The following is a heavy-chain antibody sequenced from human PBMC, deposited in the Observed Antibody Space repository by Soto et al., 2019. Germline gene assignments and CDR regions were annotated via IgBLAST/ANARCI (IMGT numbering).Heavy chain of an antibody. CDR3: ARVPDR. Sequence: SETLSLTCAVSGGSISSGGYSWSWIRQPPGKGLEWIGYIHHSGSTYYNPSLKSRVTISVDRSKNQFSLKLSSVTAADTAVYYCARVPDRWGQGTLVTVSS. V-gene: IGHV4-30-2*01. CDR1: GGSISSGGYS. J-gene: IGHJ5*02. CDR2: IHHSGST. D-gene: IGHD2-2*01.